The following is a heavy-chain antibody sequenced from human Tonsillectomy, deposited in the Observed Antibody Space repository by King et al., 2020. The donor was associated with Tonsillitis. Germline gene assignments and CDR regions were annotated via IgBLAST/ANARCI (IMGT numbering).Heavy chain of an antibody. CDR1: GYTFTSYA. CDR2: INAGNGNT. V-gene: IGHV1-3*01. J-gene: IGHJ5*02. Sequence: HVQLVQSGAEVKKPGASVKVSCKASGYTFTSYAMHWVRQAPGQRLEWMGWINAGNGNTKYSQKFQGRVTITRDTSASTAYMELSSLTSEDTAVYYCARDAWIELWNWFDPWGQGTLVTVSS. CDR3: ARDAWIELWNWFDP. D-gene: IGHD5-18*01.